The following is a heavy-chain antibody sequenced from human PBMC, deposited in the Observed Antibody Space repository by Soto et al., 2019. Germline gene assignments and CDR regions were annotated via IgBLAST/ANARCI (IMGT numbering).Heavy chain of an antibody. Sequence: GASVKVSCKASRYTFTNYYIHWVRQAPGQGLEWMGIINPSGGSTSYAQKLQGRVTMTRDTSTSTVYMELNSLRSEDTALYYCVREDLISMRDYYFAYWGQGTQVTVS. J-gene: IGHJ4*02. CDR3: VREDLISMRDYYFAY. CDR2: INPSGGST. D-gene: IGHD3-22*01. CDR1: RYTFTNYY. V-gene: IGHV1-46*01.